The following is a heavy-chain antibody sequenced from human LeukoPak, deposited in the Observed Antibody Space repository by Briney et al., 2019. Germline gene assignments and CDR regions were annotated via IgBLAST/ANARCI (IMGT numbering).Heavy chain of an antibody. V-gene: IGHV3-23*01. CDR2: ISGSGGST. Sequence: GGSLRLSCAASGFTFSSYAMSWARQAPGKGLEWASAISGSGGSTYYADSVKGRFTISRDNSKNTLYLQMNSLRAEDTAVYYCAKDQMATIFLPRDYWGQGTLVTVSS. CDR1: GFTFSSYA. CDR3: AKDQMATIFLPRDY. D-gene: IGHD5-24*01. J-gene: IGHJ4*02.